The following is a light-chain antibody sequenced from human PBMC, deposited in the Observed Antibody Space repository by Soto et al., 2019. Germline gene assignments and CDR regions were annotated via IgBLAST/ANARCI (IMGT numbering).Light chain of an antibody. J-gene: IGLJ1*01. CDR1: SSNIGSNT. CDR3: AACDDSLNGPV. Sequence: VLTQPPSASGTPGQRVTISCSGSSSNIGSNTVNWYQQLPGTAPKLLIYSNNQRPSGVPERFSGSKSGTSASLAISGLTSEDEADYYCAACDDSLNGPVFGTGTKLTVL. CDR2: SNN. V-gene: IGLV1-44*01.